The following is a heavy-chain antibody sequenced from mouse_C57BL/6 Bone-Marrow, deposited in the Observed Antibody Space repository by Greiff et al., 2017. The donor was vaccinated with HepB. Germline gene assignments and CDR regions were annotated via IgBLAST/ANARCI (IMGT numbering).Heavy chain of an antibody. J-gene: IGHJ2*01. CDR3: ASYTLDY. CDR1: GYTFTSYW. Sequence: QVQLQQPGAELVRPGSSVKLSCKASGYTFTSYWMHWVKQRPIQGLEWIGNINPSDSDTHYNQKFKDKATLTVDKSSSTAYMPLSSLPSEDSAVYYCASYTLDYWGQGTTLTVSS. D-gene: IGHD2-12*01. V-gene: IGHV1-52*01. CDR2: INPSDSDT.